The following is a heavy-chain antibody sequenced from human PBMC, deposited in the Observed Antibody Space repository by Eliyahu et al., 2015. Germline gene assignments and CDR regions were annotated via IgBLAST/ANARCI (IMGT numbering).Heavy chain of an antibody. CDR3: ALEGMVRGVDTFYPHGD. CDR1: GYTFPXYA. J-gene: IGHJ4*02. Sequence: QVQLVQSGAEVKKPGASVKVSCXASGYTFPXYAMHWVRQAPGQRLEWMGWINAGNGNTKYSQKFQGRVTITRDTSASTAYMELSSLRSEDTAVYYCALEGMVRGVDTFYPHGDWGQGTLVTVSS. V-gene: IGHV1-3*01. D-gene: IGHD3-10*01. CDR2: INAGNGNT.